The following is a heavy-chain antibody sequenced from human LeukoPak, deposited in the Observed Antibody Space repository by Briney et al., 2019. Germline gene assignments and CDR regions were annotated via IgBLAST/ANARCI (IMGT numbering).Heavy chain of an antibody. CDR1: GFTFDDYW. D-gene: IGHD3-10*02. J-gene: IGHJ6*04. V-gene: IGHV3-7*01. CDR3: AELGITMIGGV. CDR2: IKQDGSEK. Sequence: GGSLRLSCGASGFTFDDYWMSWVRQAPGKGLEWVANIKQDGSEKYYVDSVKGRFTISRDNAKNSLYLQMNSLRAEDTAVYYCAELGITMIGGVWGKGTTVTISS.